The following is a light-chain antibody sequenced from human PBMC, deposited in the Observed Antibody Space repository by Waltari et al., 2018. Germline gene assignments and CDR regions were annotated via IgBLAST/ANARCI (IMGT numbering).Light chain of an antibody. J-gene: IGLJ3*02. Sequence: QSVLTQPPSASGTPGQRVTMSCSGSTSNIGRNPVTWYQQLPGTAPKLLSYSNEQRPSGGPERLSGSKSGTSASLAISGLQSEDEADYYCAVWDDSLNGQVFGGGTKLTVL. CDR2: SNE. CDR3: AVWDDSLNGQV. CDR1: TSNIGRNP. V-gene: IGLV1-44*01.